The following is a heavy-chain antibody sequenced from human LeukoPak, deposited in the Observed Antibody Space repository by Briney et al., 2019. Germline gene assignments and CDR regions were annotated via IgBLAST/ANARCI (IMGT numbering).Heavy chain of an antibody. CDR3: ARDHIEAAGMFVP. J-gene: IGHJ5*02. CDR2: ISSSSSTI. D-gene: IGHD6-13*01. V-gene: IGHV3-48*04. CDR1: GFTFSSYS. Sequence: GGSLRLSCAASGFTFSSYSMNWVRQAPGKGLEWVSYISSSSSTIYYADSVKGRFTISRDNAKNSLYLQMNSLRAEDTAVYYCARDHIEAAGMFVPWGQRTLVTVSS.